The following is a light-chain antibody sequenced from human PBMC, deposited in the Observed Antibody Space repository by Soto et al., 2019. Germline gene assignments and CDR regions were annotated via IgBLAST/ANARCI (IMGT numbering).Light chain of an antibody. CDR3: QQYNSFPET. V-gene: IGKV1-5*03. Sequence: DIPMTQSPSTLSASVGDRVTITCRASQSISSWLAWYQQKPGKAPKLLIYKASSLESGVPSRFSGSGSGTEFTLTISSLQPDDFATYYCQQYNSFPETFGQGTKVEIK. J-gene: IGKJ1*01. CDR1: QSISSW. CDR2: KAS.